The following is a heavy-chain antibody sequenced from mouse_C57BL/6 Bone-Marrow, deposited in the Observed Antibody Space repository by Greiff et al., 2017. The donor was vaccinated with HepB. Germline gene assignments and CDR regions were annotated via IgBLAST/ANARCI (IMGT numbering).Heavy chain of an antibody. D-gene: IGHD1-1*01. CDR2: IYPRVGST. CDR3: ASPITTERYFDY. J-gene: IGHJ2*01. V-gene: IGHV1-85*01. CDR1: GYTFTSYD. Sequence: QVQLQQSGPELVKPGASVKLSCKASGYTFTSYDINWVKQRPGQGLEWIGWIYPRVGSTKYNEKFKGKATLTVDTSSSTAYMELHSLTSEDSAVYFCASPITTERYFDYWGQGTTLTVSS.